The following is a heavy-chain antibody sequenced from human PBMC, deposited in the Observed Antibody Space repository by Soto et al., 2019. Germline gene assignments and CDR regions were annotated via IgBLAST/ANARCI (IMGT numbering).Heavy chain of an antibody. V-gene: IGHV4-59*01. CDR3: ARRYGYAFDI. CDR1: GGSISSYY. J-gene: IGHJ3*02. Sequence: PSETLSLTCTVSGGSISSYYWSWIRQPPGKGLEWIGYIYYSGSTNYNPSIKSRVTISKDTSKNQFSLKLSSVTAADTAVYYCARRYGYAFDIWGQGTMVTVSS. CDR2: IYYSGST. D-gene: IGHD4-17*01.